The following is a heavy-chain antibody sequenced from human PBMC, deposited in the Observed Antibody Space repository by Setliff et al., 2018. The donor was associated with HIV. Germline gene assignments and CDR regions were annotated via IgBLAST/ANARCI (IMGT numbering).Heavy chain of an antibody. D-gene: IGHD7-27*01. CDR2: VYSTGST. J-gene: IGHJ6*03. CDR1: GGSIENLY. Sequence: SETLSLTSTVSGGSIENLYWTWIRQPSGRGLEWIGYVYSTGSTKYNPSLKSRATMSDDTSKNQISLTLTSVSAADTAVYYCASTSMGMTRKPIWYYHMDVWGHGITVTVSS. V-gene: IGHV4-59*11. CDR3: ASTSMGMTRKPIWYYHMDV.